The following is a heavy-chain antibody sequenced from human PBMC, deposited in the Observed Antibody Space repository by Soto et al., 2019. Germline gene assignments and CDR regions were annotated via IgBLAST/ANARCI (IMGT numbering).Heavy chain of an antibody. D-gene: IGHD7-27*01. J-gene: IGHJ4*02. CDR3: ARDREQFMYPWGY. CDR2: ISQDAREK. V-gene: IGHV3-7*04. Sequence: DVQLVESGGGLVQPGGSLRLSCAASGFTFSTYWMNWVRQAPGKGLEWVATISQDAREKRYADSVKGRFAISRDDAQNSVYLQMNSLRVDDTAVYYCARDREQFMYPWGYWGPGTLVTVSS. CDR1: GFTFSTYW.